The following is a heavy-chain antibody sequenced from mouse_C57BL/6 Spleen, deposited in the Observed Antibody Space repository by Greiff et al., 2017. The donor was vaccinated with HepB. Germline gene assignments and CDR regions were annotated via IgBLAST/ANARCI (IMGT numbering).Heavy chain of an antibody. CDR3: AKTAQATDAMDY. D-gene: IGHD3-2*02. V-gene: IGHV1-74*01. CDR2: IHPSDSDT. Sequence: QVQLQQPGAEMVKPGASVKVSCKASGYTFTSYWMHWVKQRPGQGLEWIGRIHPSDSDTNYNQKFKGKATLTVDKSSSTAYMQLSSLTSEDSAVYYCAKTAQATDAMDYWGQGTSVTVAS. CDR1: GYTFTSYW. J-gene: IGHJ4*01.